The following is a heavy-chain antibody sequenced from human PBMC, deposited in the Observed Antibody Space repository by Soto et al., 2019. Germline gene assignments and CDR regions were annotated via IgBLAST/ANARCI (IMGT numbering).Heavy chain of an antibody. Sequence: GGSLRLSCAASGFTFSSYAMSWVRQAPGKGLEWVSAISGSGGSTYYADSVKGRFTISRDNSKNTLYLQMNSLRAEDTAVYYCAKDGHSSSWRSGYNLFDPWGQGTLVTVSS. J-gene: IGHJ5*02. CDR3: AKDGHSSSWRSGYNLFDP. D-gene: IGHD6-13*01. CDR2: ISGSGGST. V-gene: IGHV3-23*01. CDR1: GFTFSSYA.